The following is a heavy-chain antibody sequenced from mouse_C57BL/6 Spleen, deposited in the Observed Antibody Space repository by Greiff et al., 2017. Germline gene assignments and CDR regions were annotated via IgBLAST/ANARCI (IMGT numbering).Heavy chain of an antibody. D-gene: IGHD1-1*01. CDR1: GYAFSSYW. Sequence: QVQLQQSGAELVKPGASVKISCKASGYAFSSYWMNWVKQRPGKGLEWIGQIYPGDGGTNYNGKFKGKATLTADKSSSTAYMQLSSLTSEDSAVYFCARRFITTVVARGLGFDYWGQGTTLTVSS. CDR2: IYPGDGGT. J-gene: IGHJ2*01. CDR3: ARRFITTVVARGLGFDY. V-gene: IGHV1-80*01.